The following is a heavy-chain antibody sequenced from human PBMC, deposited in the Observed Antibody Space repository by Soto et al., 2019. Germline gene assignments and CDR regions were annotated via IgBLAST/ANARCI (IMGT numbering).Heavy chain of an antibody. CDR2: INLNSGGA. CDR3: AIRKLPGPGSAFDL. J-gene: IGHJ3*01. V-gene: IGHV1-2*02. Sequence: QAQLVSSGAEVKKPGASVKVSCKASGYTFTGYYFHWVRQVPGQGLEWVGWINLNSGGAIYAKNFQGRVTMTRDTSISTAYLELSSLRSDDTAMYYCAIRKLPGPGSAFDLWGQGTMVTVSS. CDR1: GYTFTGYY. D-gene: IGHD2-15*01.